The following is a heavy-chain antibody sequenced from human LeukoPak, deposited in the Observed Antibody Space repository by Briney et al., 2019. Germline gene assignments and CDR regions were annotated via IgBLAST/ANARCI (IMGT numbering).Heavy chain of an antibody. Sequence: ASVKVSCKASGYTFTSFGISWVRQAPGQGLEWMGWISAYNGNTDYTQKLQGRVTMTTDTSTSTAYMGLRSLRSDDTAVYYCARDKVGRAEYFQHWGQGTLVTVSS. CDR3: ARDKVGRAEYFQH. V-gene: IGHV1-18*01. CDR2: ISAYNGNT. CDR1: GYTFTSFG. D-gene: IGHD1-26*01. J-gene: IGHJ1*01.